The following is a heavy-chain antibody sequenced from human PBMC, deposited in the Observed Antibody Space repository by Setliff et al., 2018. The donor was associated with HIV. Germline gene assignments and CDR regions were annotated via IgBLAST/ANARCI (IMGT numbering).Heavy chain of an antibody. CDR1: GFSFTDVW. CDR2: PRNKANGYIT. V-gene: IGHV3-72*01. CDR3: VRAAAGLDI. Sequence: GGSLRLSCAASGFSFTDVWMNWVRQAPGRGLEWVGRPRNKANGYITEYGASVQGRFTISRDNSKDSLSLQMNNLKAEDTAVYYCVRAAAGLDIWSQGIRVTVSS. J-gene: IGHJ4*02.